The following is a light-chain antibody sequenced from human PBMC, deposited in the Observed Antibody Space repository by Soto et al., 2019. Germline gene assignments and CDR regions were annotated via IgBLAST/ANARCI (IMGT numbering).Light chain of an antibody. CDR3: AAWDDSLNGDV. Sequence: QSVLTQPPSASGTPGQRVTISCSGSSSNIGSNTVNWYQQLPGTAPKLLIYSNNRRPSGVPDRLSGSKSGTSASLAISGLQSEDEADYYCAAWDDSLNGDVFGTGTKLTVL. J-gene: IGLJ1*01. CDR2: SNN. CDR1: SSNIGSNT. V-gene: IGLV1-44*01.